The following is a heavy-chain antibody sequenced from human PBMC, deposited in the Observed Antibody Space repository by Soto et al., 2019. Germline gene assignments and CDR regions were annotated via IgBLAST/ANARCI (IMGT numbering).Heavy chain of an antibody. CDR2: ISSSGDRT. Sequence: PGGSLRLSCAASGFAFSSYDMSWVRQAPGKGLEWVSAISSSGDRTYYADSVRGRFTISRDNSKNTLYLQMNSLRAEDTAVYFCANRDTSMVTRYYYGMDVWGQGTTVTVSS. V-gene: IGHV3-23*01. D-gene: IGHD5-18*01. CDR1: GFAFSSYD. CDR3: ANRDTSMVTRYYYGMDV. J-gene: IGHJ6*02.